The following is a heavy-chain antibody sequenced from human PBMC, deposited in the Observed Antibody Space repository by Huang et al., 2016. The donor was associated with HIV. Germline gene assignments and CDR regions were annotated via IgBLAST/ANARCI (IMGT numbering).Heavy chain of an antibody. CDR1: GGSFTGYY. V-gene: IGHV4-34*01. CDR3: ASGPHSARTLDF. D-gene: IGHD6-6*01. CDR2: IDHSVST. J-gene: IGHJ4*02. Sequence: QVQLQQWGAGLLKPSETLSLTCAVYGGSFTGYYWSWFRQPPGQGLEWIGEIDHSVSTNYNPSLKSRVTMSVDTSKNQFALKLISVTAADTAMYYWASGPHSARTLDFWGQGTLVTVSS.